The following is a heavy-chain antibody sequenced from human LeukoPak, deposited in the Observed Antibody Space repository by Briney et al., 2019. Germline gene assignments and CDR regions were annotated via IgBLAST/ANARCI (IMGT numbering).Heavy chain of an antibody. CDR2: IYYSGST. CDR3: AHSYGSGSYKPSYYFDY. D-gene: IGHD3-10*01. J-gene: IGHJ4*02. CDR1: GGSISSGDYY. Sequence: SETLSLTCTVSGGSISSGDYYWSWIRQPPGKGLEWIGYIYYSGSTYYNPSLKSRVTISVDTSKNQFSLKLSSVTAADTAVYYCAHSYGSGSYKPSYYFDYWGQGTLVTVSS. V-gene: IGHV4-30-4*01.